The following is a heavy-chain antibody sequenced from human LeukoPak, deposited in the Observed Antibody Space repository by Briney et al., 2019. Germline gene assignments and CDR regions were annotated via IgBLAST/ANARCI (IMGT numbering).Heavy chain of an antibody. CDR1: GFTFSSYA. Sequence: GGSLRLSCAASGFTFSSYAMSWVRQAPGKGLEWVSAISGSGGSTYYADSVKGRFTISRDNSKNTLYLQMNSLRAEDTAVYYCAKGDSSGYLLGAFDIWGQGTMVTVFS. J-gene: IGHJ3*02. V-gene: IGHV3-23*01. D-gene: IGHD3-22*01. CDR2: ISGSGGST. CDR3: AKGDSSGYLLGAFDI.